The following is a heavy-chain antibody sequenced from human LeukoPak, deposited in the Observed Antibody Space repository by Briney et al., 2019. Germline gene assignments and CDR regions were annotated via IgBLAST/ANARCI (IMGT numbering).Heavy chain of an antibody. V-gene: IGHV3-30*04. Sequence: PGGSLRLSCAASGFTFSSYAIHWVRQAPGKGLEWVAVISYDGSNKYYADSVKGRFTISRDNSKNTLYLQMNSLRAEDTAVYYCARESSSWFSSWFDPWGQGTLVTVSS. J-gene: IGHJ5*02. CDR1: GFTFSSYA. CDR2: ISYDGSNK. CDR3: ARESSSWFSSWFDP. D-gene: IGHD6-13*01.